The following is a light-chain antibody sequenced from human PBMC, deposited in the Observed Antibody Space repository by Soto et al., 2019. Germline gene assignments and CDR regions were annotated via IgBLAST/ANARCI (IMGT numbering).Light chain of an antibody. CDR1: QAIRNN. CDR2: AAS. J-gene: IGKJ3*01. Sequence: DIPMTQSPLSLSASAGDKVTITCRASQAIRNNLAWYQQKPGTDPTLLSYAASTLQSGVPSRFSGSGSGTDFTLTISSLQPEDVATYYCQKYYSVPFTVGPGTKVEIK. V-gene: IGKV1-27*01. CDR3: QKYYSVPFT.